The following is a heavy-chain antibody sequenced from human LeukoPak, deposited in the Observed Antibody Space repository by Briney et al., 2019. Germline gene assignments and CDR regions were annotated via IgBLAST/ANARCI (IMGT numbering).Heavy chain of an antibody. CDR3: ARAPGSGWYFDY. CDR1: GFTFSSYS. V-gene: IGHV3-21*01. D-gene: IGHD6-19*01. Sequence: PGGSLRLSCAASGFTFSSYSMTWVRQAPGKGLEWVSSISSSSSYIYYADSVKGRFTISRDNAKNSLYLQMNSLRAEDTAVYYCARAPGSGWYFDYWGQGTLVTVSS. CDR2: ISSSSSYI. J-gene: IGHJ4*02.